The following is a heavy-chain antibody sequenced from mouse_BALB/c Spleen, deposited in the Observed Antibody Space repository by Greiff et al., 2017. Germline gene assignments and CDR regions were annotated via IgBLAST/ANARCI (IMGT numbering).Heavy chain of an antibody. Sequence: EVMLVESGGGLVKPGGSLKLSCAASGFTFSDYYMYWVRQTPEKRLEWVATIRDGGSYTYYPDSVKGRFTISRDNAKNNLYLQMSSLKSEDTAMYYGARAYYYGSSPYLFDDWGQGTTLTVSS. CDR2: IRDGGSYT. J-gene: IGHJ2*01. CDR1: GFTFSDYY. D-gene: IGHD1-1*01. CDR3: ARAYYYGSSPYLFDD. V-gene: IGHV5-4*02.